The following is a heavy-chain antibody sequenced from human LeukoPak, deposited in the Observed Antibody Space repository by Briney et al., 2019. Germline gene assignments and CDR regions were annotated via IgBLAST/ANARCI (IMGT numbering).Heavy chain of an antibody. V-gene: IGHV1-46*01. CDR3: ARARFDYYGSGSYPVYNWFDP. CDR2: INPSGGST. Sequence: VSVKVSCKASGYTFTGHYMHWVRQAPGQGLEWKGIINPSGGSTSYAQKFQGRVTMTRDTSTSTVYMELSSLRSEDTAVYYCARARFDYYGSGSYPVYNWFDPWGQGTLVSVSS. J-gene: IGHJ5*02. D-gene: IGHD3-10*01. CDR1: GYTFTGHY.